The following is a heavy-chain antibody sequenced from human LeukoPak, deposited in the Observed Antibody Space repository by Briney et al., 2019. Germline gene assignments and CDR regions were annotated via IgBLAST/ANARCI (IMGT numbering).Heavy chain of an antibody. Sequence: GGSLRLSCTASGFTFSSYSLNWVRQAPGKGLEWVSSVSTGSNYIYYADSVKGRFTISRDNAKNSLYLQMNSLRAEDTAVYYCARDGRTMSYYGSGSYYNSEDYYGMDVWGQGTTVTVSS. CDR3: ARDGRTMSYYGSGSYYNSEDYYGMDV. V-gene: IGHV3-21*01. J-gene: IGHJ6*02. CDR2: VSTGSNYI. D-gene: IGHD3-10*01. CDR1: GFTFSSYS.